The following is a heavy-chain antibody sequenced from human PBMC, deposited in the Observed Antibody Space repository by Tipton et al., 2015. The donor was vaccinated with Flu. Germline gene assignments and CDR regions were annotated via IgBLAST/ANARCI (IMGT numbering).Heavy chain of an antibody. V-gene: IGHV4-34*01. CDR1: GGSFSGYY. J-gene: IGHJ2*01. Sequence: TLSLTCAVYGGSFSGYYWSWIRQPPGKGLEWIGSIYHSGSTYYNPSLKSRVTISVDTSKNQFSLKLSSVTAADTAVYYCARVQYWYFDLWGRGTLVTVSS. CDR2: IYHSGST. CDR3: ARVQYWYFDL.